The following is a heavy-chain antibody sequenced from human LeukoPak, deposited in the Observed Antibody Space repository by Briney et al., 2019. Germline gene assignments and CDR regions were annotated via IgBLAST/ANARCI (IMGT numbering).Heavy chain of an antibody. CDR2: IWSDGSTK. J-gene: IGHJ4*02. Sequence: GGSLRLSCAASGFTFSSYAMSWVRQAPGKGLEWVAVIWSDGSTKYYADSVKGRFTISRDNSKNTLYLQMNSLRAEDTAVYYCARDGCHSSSCYVDYWGQGTLVTVSS. CDR3: ARDGCHSSSCYVDY. D-gene: IGHD2-2*01. CDR1: GFTFSSYA. V-gene: IGHV3-33*08.